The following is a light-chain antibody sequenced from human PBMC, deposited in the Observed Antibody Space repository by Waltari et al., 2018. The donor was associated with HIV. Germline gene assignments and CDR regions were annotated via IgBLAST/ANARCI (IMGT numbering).Light chain of an antibody. CDR3: SSYTSSSPYA. Sequence: QSALTQPASVSGSPGQSITISCTGTSSDVGGYNYVSGYQQHPCKAPKLMIYDVSNRPSGVSNRFSGSKSGNTASLTISGLQAEDEADYYCSSYTSSSPYAFGTGTKVTVL. CDR2: DVS. CDR1: SSDVGGYNY. J-gene: IGLJ1*01. V-gene: IGLV2-14*03.